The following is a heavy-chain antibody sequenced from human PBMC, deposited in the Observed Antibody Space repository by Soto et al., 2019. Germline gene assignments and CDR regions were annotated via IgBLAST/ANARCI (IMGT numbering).Heavy chain of an antibody. CDR3: ARDGIAAAGTPSHYYYYGMDV. D-gene: IGHD6-13*01. CDR2: MNPNSGNT. CDR1: GYTFTSYD. Sequence: QVQLVQSGAEVKKPGASVKVSCKASGYTFTSYDINWVRQATGQGLEWMGWMNPNSGNTGYAQKFQGRVTMTRDTSISTAYMELSSLRSEDTAVCYCARDGIAAAGTPSHYYYYGMDVWGQGTTVTVSS. J-gene: IGHJ6*02. V-gene: IGHV1-8*01.